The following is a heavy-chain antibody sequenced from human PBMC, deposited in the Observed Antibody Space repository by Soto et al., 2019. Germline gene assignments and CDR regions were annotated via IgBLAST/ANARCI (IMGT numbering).Heavy chain of an antibody. Sequence: QGELVPSGAEVKKPGASVKVSCKASGYTFTSYGVGWVRQAPGQRPEWMGWISVYNGKTEYAQNLQGRVIMTTDINRDTAYMELRSLRVDDTAVYYCARVTSITISGGEGYYSGIDVWGQGTTVTVSS. CDR2: ISVYNGKT. CDR3: ARVTSITISGGEGYYSGIDV. J-gene: IGHJ6*02. D-gene: IGHD3-3*01. V-gene: IGHV1-18*04. CDR1: GYTFTSYG.